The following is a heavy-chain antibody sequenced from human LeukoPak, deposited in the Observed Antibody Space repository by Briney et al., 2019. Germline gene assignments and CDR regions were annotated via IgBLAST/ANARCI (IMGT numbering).Heavy chain of an antibody. Sequence: GGSLRLSCAASGFTFSSYGVHWVRQAPGKGLEWVAVIWYDGSNKYYADSVKGRFTISRDNSKNTLYLQMNSLRAEDTAVYYCAKDYDLLYSGPFWFDPWGQGTLVTVSS. J-gene: IGHJ5*02. CDR2: IWYDGSNK. D-gene: IGHD2-8*01. CDR1: GFTFSSYG. V-gene: IGHV3-33*06. CDR3: AKDYDLLYSGPFWFDP.